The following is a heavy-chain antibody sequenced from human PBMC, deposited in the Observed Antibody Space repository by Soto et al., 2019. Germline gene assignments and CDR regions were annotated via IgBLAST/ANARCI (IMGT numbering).Heavy chain of an antibody. CDR3: ARRLVATMAELDY. CDR2: ISDSSAYI. CDR1: GFTFSFYT. V-gene: IGHV3-21*01. Sequence: EVQLVESGGGLVKPGGSLRLSCAASGFTFSFYTMTWVRHAPGKRLAWVSSISDSSAYIYYAESVKRRFTISRDNAKNSLYLQMNSLRAEDTAIYYCARRLVATMAELDYWGQGTLVTVSS. J-gene: IGHJ4*02. D-gene: IGHD5-12*01.